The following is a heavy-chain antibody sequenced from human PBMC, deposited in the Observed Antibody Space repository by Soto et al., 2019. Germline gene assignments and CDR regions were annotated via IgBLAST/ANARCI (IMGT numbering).Heavy chain of an antibody. CDR2: INAGNGNT. V-gene: IGHV1-3*01. D-gene: IGHD3-10*01. Sequence: GASVKVSCKASGYTFTSYTMHWVRQAPGQRLEWMGWINAGNGNTKYSQKFQGRVTITRDTSASTSYMELSSLRSEDTAVYYCARDRYYGSGSYNYFDYWGKGTLVTVSS. CDR3: ARDRYYGSGSYNYFDY. CDR1: GYTFTSYT. J-gene: IGHJ4*02.